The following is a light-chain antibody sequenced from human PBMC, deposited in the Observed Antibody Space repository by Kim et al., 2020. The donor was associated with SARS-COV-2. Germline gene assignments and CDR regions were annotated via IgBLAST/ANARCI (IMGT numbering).Light chain of an antibody. CDR2: EAS. CDR3: HQRNKWPNT. Sequence: LAPGEGAALSWRASRSVGSSLALYPPRPGQTPRLPIYEASKGATGIPARFSGGGFGTDFTLTISSLEPEDFALYYCHQRNKWPNTFGQGTKVDIK. J-gene: IGKJ2*01. CDR1: RSVGSS. V-gene: IGKV3-11*01.